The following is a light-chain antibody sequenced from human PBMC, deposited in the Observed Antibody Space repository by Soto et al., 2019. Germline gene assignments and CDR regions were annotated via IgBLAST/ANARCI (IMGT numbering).Light chain of an antibody. CDR1: QSVSSA. V-gene: IGKV3-20*01. CDR2: GAS. CDR3: QQYGRSPIT. J-gene: IGKJ5*01. Sequence: EIVMTQSPATLSVSPGERATLSCRASQSVSSALAWYQQKPGQAPRLLIYGASTRATGIPARFSGSGSGTDFTLTISGLEPEDFAVYYCQQYGRSPITFGQGTRLEIK.